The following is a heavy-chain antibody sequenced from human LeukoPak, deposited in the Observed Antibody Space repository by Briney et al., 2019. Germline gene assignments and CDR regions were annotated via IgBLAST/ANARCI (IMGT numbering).Heavy chain of an antibody. CDR3: AREDDFWSGYSGWFDP. Sequence: ASVKVSCKASGYTLTGYYMHWVRQAPGQGLEWMGWINPNSGGTNYAQKFQGRVTMTRDTSISTAYMELSRLRSDDTAVYYCAREDDFWSGYSGWFDPWGQGTLVTVSS. D-gene: IGHD3-3*01. V-gene: IGHV1-2*02. CDR1: GYTLTGYY. J-gene: IGHJ5*02. CDR2: INPNSGGT.